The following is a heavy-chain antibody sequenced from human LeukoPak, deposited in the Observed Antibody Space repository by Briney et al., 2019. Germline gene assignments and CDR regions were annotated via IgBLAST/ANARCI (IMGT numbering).Heavy chain of an antibody. J-gene: IGHJ3*02. V-gene: IGHV3-64*01. CDR1: GFTFSSYA. CDR3: ARSAGYSSSWLVAFDI. CDR2: INTNGGST. Sequence: GGSLRLSCAASGFTFSSYAMHWVRQAPGKGLEYVSAINTNGGSTYYANSVKGRFTISRDNSKDTLYLQMGSLRAEDMAVYYCARSAGYSSSWLVAFDIWGQGTMVTVSS. D-gene: IGHD6-13*01.